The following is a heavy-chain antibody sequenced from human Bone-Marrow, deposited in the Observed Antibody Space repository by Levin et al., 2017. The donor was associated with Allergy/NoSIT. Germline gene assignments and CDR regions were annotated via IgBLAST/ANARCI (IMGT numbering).Heavy chain of an antibody. J-gene: IGHJ4*02. D-gene: IGHD3-10*01. V-gene: IGHV1-69*02. CDR2: IIPILGIA. Sequence: ASVKVSCKASGGTFSSYSISWVRQAPGQGLEWMGRIIPILGIANYAQKFQGRVTITADKSTSTAYMELSSLRSEDTAVYYCAGVSVRGVYADYWGQGTLVTVSS. CDR1: GGTFSSYS. CDR3: AGVSVRGVYADY.